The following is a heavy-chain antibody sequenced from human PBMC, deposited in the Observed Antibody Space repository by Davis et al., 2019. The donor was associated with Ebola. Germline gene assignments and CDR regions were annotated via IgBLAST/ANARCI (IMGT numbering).Heavy chain of an antibody. D-gene: IGHD3-22*01. J-gene: IGHJ5*02. CDR3: AREGRSGYSNWLDP. CDR2: INHSGRT. Sequence: MPSETLSLTCALYGGSFRGYYWSWIRQPPGKGLEWIGEINHSGRTNYNPSLKSRVTISVDTSKNQFSLKMSSVTAADTAVYYCAREGRSGYSNWLDPWGQGTLVTVSS. V-gene: IGHV4-34*01. CDR1: GGSFRGYY.